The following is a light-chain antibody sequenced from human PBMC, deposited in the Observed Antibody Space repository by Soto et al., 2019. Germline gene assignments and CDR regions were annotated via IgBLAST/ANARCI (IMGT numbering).Light chain of an antibody. Sequence: DIQMTQSPSSVSASVGDRVVITCRASQDISNYLAWYQQKPGDAPELLIYAASRLKRGVPSRFSGSGSGTACTLIIASLQPDDFATHSCQQADIFPLTFGGGTKVEI. CDR3: QQADIFPLT. V-gene: IGKV1-12*01. CDR1: QDISNY. J-gene: IGKJ4*01. CDR2: AAS.